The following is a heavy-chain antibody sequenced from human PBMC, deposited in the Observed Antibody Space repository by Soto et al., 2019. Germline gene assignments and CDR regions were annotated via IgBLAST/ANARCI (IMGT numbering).Heavy chain of an antibody. CDR1: GYSFTSYW. CDR3: ARSGNIGRQQLVGFYYYGMDV. J-gene: IGHJ6*02. CDR2: IYPGDSDT. D-gene: IGHD6-13*01. V-gene: IGHV5-51*01. Sequence: EVQLVQSGAEVKKPGESLKISCKGSGYSFTSYWIGWVRQMPGKGLEWMGIIYPGDSDTRYSPSFQGQVTISADKSISTAYLQWSSLKASDTAMYYCARSGNIGRQQLVGFYYYGMDVWGQGTTVTVSS.